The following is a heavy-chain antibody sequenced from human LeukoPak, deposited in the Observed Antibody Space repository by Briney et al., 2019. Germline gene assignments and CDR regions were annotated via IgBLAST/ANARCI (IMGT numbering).Heavy chain of an antibody. V-gene: IGHV3-21*01. Sequence: GGSLRLSCAASGFTFSSYSMNWVRQAPGKGLEWVSSISSSSSYIYYADSVKGRFTISRDNAKNSLYLQMNSLRAEDTAVYYCARDPDYGGNPGYFQHCGQGTLVTVSS. CDR1: GFTFSSYS. CDR2: ISSSSSYI. D-gene: IGHD4-23*01. CDR3: ARDPDYGGNPGYFQH. J-gene: IGHJ1*01.